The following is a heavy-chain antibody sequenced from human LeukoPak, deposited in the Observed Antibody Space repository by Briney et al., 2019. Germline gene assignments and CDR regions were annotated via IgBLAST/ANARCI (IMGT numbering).Heavy chain of an antibody. D-gene: IGHD5-18*01. V-gene: IGHV3-48*04. Sequence: GGSLRLCCAASGLTFSSYSMNWVRQAPGRGLEWVSYISSSGSTKHYADSVKGRFTISKDNAKNTLYLEMNNLRAEDTAVYYCGREDRFGYNYAYGMDVWGQGTTVTVSS. J-gene: IGHJ6*02. CDR2: ISSSGSTK. CDR1: GLTFSSYS. CDR3: GREDRFGYNYAYGMDV.